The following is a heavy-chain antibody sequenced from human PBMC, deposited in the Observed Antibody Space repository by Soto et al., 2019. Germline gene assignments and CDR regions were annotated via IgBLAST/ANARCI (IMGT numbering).Heavy chain of an antibody. CDR3: AKGDTLYYYDSSGSPFDY. Sequence: GGSLRLSCAASGFTFSSYAMSWVRQAPGKGLEWVSAISGSGGSTYYADSVKGRFTISRDNSKNTLYLQMNSLRAEDTAVYYCAKGDTLYYYDSSGSPFDYWGQGTLVTVSS. D-gene: IGHD3-22*01. J-gene: IGHJ4*02. CDR2: ISGSGGST. CDR1: GFTFSSYA. V-gene: IGHV3-23*01.